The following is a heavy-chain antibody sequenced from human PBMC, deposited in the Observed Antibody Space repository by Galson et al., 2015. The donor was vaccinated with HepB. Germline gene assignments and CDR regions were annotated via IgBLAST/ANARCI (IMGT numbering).Heavy chain of an antibody. J-gene: IGHJ4*02. Sequence: SLRLSCAASGFTFSSYAMNWVRQAPGKGLEWVAAVTGNGGSTHYADSVKGRFTISRDNSKNTLYLQMNSLRAEDTAVYYCARDTPKGSYFDYWGQGTLVTVSS. V-gene: IGHV3-23*01. CDR1: GFTFSSYA. CDR2: VTGNGGST. CDR3: ARDTPKGSYFDY.